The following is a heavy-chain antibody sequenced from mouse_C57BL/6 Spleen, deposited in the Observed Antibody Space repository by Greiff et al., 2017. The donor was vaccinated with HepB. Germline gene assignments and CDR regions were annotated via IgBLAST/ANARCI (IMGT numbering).Heavy chain of an antibody. CDR2: ISYDGSN. CDR3: ARGGAYYYGSSPWYFDV. J-gene: IGHJ1*03. V-gene: IGHV3-6*01. D-gene: IGHD1-1*01. CDR1: GYSITSGYY. Sequence: EVQLQESGPGLVKPSQSLSLTCSVTGYSITSGYYWNWIRQFPGNKLEWMGYISYDGSNNYNPSLKNRISITRDTSKNQFFLKLNSVTTEDTATYYCARGGAYYYGSSPWYFDVWGTGTTVTVSS.